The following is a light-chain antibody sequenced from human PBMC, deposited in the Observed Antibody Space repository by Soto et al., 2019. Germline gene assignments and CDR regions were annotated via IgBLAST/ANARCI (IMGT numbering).Light chain of an antibody. CDR3: QQRSNWPRT. Sequence: EIVLTQSPATLSLSPGERATLSCRASQSVSSYFAWYQQKPGQAPRLLIYDASNRATGIPARFSGRGSGTDFTLTISSLEPEDFAVYYCQQRSNWPRTFGQGTKVDIK. V-gene: IGKV3-11*01. J-gene: IGKJ1*01. CDR2: DAS. CDR1: QSVSSY.